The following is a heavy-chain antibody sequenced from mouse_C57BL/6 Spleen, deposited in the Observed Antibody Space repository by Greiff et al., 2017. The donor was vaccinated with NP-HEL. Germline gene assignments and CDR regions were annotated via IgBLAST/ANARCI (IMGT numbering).Heavy chain of an antibody. D-gene: IGHD1-1*01. CDR3: ARYDSTEGPWFAY. V-gene: IGHV1-53*01. CDR1: GYTFTSYW. CDR2: INPSNGGT. Sequence: QVQLQQPGTELVKPGASVKLSCKASGYTFTSYWMHWVKQRPGQGLEWIGNINPSNGGTNYNEKFKSKATLTVDKSSSTAYMQLSSLTSEDSAVYYGARYDSTEGPWFAYWGQGTLVTVSA. J-gene: IGHJ3*01.